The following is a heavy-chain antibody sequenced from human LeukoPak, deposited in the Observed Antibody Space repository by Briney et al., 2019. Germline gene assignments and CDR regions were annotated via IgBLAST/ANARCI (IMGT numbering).Heavy chain of an antibody. CDR1: GYTFTSYD. J-gene: IGHJ4*02. D-gene: IGHD7-27*01. V-gene: IGHV1-8*03. CDR3: ARETPNWGSFDY. CDR2: MNPNSGNT. Sequence: GASVKVSCKASGYTFTSYDINWVRQATGQGLEWMGWMNPNSGNTGYAQKFQGRVTITADESTSTAYMELSSLRSEDTAVYYCARETPNWGSFDYWGQGTLVTVSP.